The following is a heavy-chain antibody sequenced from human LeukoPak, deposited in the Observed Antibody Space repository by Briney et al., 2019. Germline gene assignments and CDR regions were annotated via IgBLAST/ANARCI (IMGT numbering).Heavy chain of an antibody. CDR2: IYNSGST. Sequence: SETLSLTCAVYGGSFSSGGYSWSWIRQPPGKGLEWIGYIYNSGSTYYNPSLKSRVTISVDRSKNQFSLKLSSVTAADTAVYYCAREYKFENWFDPWGQGTLVTVSS. CDR1: GGSFSSGGYS. D-gene: IGHD1-1*01. V-gene: IGHV4-30-2*01. CDR3: AREYKFENWFDP. J-gene: IGHJ5*02.